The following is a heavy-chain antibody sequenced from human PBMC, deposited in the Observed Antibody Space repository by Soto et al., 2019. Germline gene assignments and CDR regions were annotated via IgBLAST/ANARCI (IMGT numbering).Heavy chain of an antibody. CDR3: ARGDSTDCSNGVCSFFYNHDMDV. CDR1: GYSFTDYH. D-gene: IGHD2-8*01. J-gene: IGHJ6*02. V-gene: IGHV1-2*04. CDR2: INPKSGGT. Sequence: ASVKVSGKASGYSFTDYHIHWVRQAPGQGLEWRGRINPKSGGTSTAQKFQGWVTMTTDTSISTASMELTRLTSDDTAIYYCARGDSTDCSNGVCSFFYNHDMDVWG.